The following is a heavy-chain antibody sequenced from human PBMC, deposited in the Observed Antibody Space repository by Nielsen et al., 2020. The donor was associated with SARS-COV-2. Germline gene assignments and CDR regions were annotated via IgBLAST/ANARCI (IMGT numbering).Heavy chain of an antibody. CDR2: INWNGGST. CDR3: ARGTGSYYYYGMDV. CDR1: GFTFSSFA. Sequence: GGSLRLSCAASGFTFSSFAMTWVRQAPGKGLEWVSGINWNGGSTGYADSVKGRFTISRDNAKNSLYLQMNSLRAEDTALYYCARGTGSYYYYGMDVWGQGTTVTVSS. D-gene: IGHD3-10*01. V-gene: IGHV3-20*04. J-gene: IGHJ6*02.